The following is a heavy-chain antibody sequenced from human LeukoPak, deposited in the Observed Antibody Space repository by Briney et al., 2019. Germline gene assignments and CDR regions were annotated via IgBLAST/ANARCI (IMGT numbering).Heavy chain of an antibody. V-gene: IGHV3-30*18. CDR1: GFTFSSYG. CDR3: AKEVTFLDD. CDR2: ISYDGSNQ. D-gene: IGHD2-21*02. Sequence: PGGSLRLSCAASGFTFSSYGMHWVRQAPGKGLEWVALISYDGSNQYYADSVKGRFTVSRDNSKNTLSMQMNSLRVEDTAVYYCAKEVTFLDDWGQGALVTVSS. J-gene: IGHJ4*02.